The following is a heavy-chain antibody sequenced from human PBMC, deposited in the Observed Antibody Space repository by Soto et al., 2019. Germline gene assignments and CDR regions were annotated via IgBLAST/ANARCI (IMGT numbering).Heavy chain of an antibody. CDR3: ARNNDYPFFDY. D-gene: IGHD4-17*01. Sequence: GGSLRLSCAASGFTVSSNYMSWVRQAPGKGLEWVSLIYSGGSTYYADSVKGRFTISRDNSKNTLYLQMNSLRAEDTAVYYCARNNDYPFFDYWGQGTLVTVSS. CDR1: GFTVSSNY. V-gene: IGHV3-66*01. CDR2: IYSGGST. J-gene: IGHJ4*02.